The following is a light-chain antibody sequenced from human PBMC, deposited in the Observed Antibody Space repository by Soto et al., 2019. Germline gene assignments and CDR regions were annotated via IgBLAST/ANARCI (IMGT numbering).Light chain of an antibody. Sequence: AIRMTQSPSSFSASTGDRVTITCRASQGISSYLAWYQQKPGKAPKLLIYAASTLQSGVPSRFSGSGSGTDFTLTISCLQSEDFAPYYCQQYYSYPPTFGVGTKVEIK. J-gene: IGKJ4*01. CDR2: AAS. CDR1: QGISSY. V-gene: IGKV1-8*01. CDR3: QQYYSYPPT.